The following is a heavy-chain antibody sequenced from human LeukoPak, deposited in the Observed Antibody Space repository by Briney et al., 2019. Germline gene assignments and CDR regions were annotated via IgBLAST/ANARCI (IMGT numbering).Heavy chain of an antibody. CDR1: GGSISSYY. CDR2: IYYSGST. CDR3: AREVSRLWLRTFDY. D-gene: IGHD5-12*01. Sequence: PSETLSLTCTVSGGSISSYYWSWIRQPPGKGLEWIGCIYYSGSTNYNPSLKSRVTMSVDTSKNQFSLKLSSVTAADTAVYYCAREVSRLWLRTFDYWGQGTLVTVSS. V-gene: IGHV4-59*12. J-gene: IGHJ4*02.